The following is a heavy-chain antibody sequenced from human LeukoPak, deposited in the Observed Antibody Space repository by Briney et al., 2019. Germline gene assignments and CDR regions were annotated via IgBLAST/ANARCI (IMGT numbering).Heavy chain of an antibody. CDR2: INHSGRT. V-gene: IGHV4-34*01. CDR1: GGSFSGYY. J-gene: IGHJ4*02. D-gene: IGHD3-9*01. Sequence: AETLSLTCAAYGGSFSGYYLSWVRQPPGKGLEWIGDINHSGRTNYNPSLKSRVTISVDTSKNQFSLRLSSVTAADTAVYYCARWRRYFDWLPTVDYWGQGTLVTVYS. CDR3: ARWRRYFDWLPTVDY.